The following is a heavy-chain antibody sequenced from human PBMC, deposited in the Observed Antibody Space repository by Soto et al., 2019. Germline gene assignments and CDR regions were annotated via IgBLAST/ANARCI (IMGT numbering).Heavy chain of an antibody. CDR1: GFTFSSYG. CDR3: ARDLEYSSSSPLNDAFDI. J-gene: IGHJ3*02. CDR2: IWYDGSNK. V-gene: IGHV3-33*01. D-gene: IGHD6-6*01. Sequence: QVQLVESGGGVVQPGRSLRLSCAASGFTFSSYGMHWVRQAPGKGLEWVAVIWYDGSNKYYADSVKGRFTISRDNSKNTLYLQINSLRAEDTAVYYCARDLEYSSSSPLNDAFDIWGQGTMVTVSS.